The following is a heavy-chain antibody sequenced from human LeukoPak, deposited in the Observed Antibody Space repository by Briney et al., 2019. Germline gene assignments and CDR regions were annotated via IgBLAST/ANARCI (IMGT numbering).Heavy chain of an antibody. J-gene: IGHJ5*02. CDR2: IGGSGGST. CDR3: AKGMVPGFDP. V-gene: IGHV3-23*01. D-gene: IGHD2-15*01. Sequence: GGSLRLSCVASGFTFNNYAMSWVRQAPGKGLEWLSSIGGSGGSTYSADSGKGRFTISRDNSKNTLYPQLNSLRAEDTAVYYCAKGMVPGFDPWGQGTLVTVSS. CDR1: GFTFNNYA.